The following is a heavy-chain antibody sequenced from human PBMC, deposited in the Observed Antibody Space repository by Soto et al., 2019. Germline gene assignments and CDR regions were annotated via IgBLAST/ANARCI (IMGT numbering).Heavy chain of an antibody. J-gene: IGHJ6*02. V-gene: IGHV5-10-1*01. CDR2: IDPSDSYT. Sequence: GESLKISCKGSGYSFTSYWISWVRQMPGKGLEWMGRIDPSDSYTNYSPSFQGHVTISADKSISTAYLQWSSLKASDTAMYYCARLAKVRGVPTYGKDVWSQGTTVTVSS. CDR1: GYSFTSYW. D-gene: IGHD3-10*01. CDR3: ARLAKVRGVPTYGKDV.